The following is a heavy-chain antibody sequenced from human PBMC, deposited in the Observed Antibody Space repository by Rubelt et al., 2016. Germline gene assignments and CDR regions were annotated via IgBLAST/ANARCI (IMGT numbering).Heavy chain of an antibody. CDR2: ISGYNGNT. CDR1: GYTFTTYG. Sequence: QVQLVQSGAEVKMPGASVKVSCKASGYTFTTYGISWVRQAPGQGLEWMGWISGYNGNTNYAQTLQGRVTMTTETSTTTAYMELRSLRSDDTAVYYCARDSLSSGYGNWGQGTLVTVSS. D-gene: IGHD3-22*01. CDR3: ARDSLSSGYGN. J-gene: IGHJ4*02. V-gene: IGHV1-18*01.